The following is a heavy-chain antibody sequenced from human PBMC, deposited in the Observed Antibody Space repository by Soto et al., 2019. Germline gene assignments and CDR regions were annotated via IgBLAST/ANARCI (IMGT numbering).Heavy chain of an antibody. J-gene: IGHJ5*01. CDR3: GRVVEGATRHTDFDS. D-gene: IGHD2-21*01. CDR2: VYYSGGA. V-gene: IGHV4-39*01. Sequence: QVHLQESGPGLVKPSETLSLTCAVSGVSIHNSHSFWGWIRQPPGKGLEFIANVYYSGGAHYNPSFKSRVTISVHTATNQVSLRMSSVTAADTAVYFCGRVVEGATRHTDFDSWGQGTLVTVSS. CDR1: GVSIHNSHSF.